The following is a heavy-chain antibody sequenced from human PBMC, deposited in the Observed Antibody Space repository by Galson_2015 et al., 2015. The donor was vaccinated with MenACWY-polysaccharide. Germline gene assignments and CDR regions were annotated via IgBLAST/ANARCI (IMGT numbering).Heavy chain of an antibody. J-gene: IGHJ3*01. Sequence: SLRLCCAASGFTFGSYAMGWVRQAPGKGLEWASSSGGRRLTTFYAESAKGRVTISRDNSQNILSLQMNSLRADDTARYFCAKVTEMASSRRAFDVWGQGTMVTVSS. CDR1: GFTFGSYA. V-gene: IGHV3-23*01. CDR2: SGGRRLTT. CDR3: AKVTEMASSRRAFDV. D-gene: IGHD5-24*01.